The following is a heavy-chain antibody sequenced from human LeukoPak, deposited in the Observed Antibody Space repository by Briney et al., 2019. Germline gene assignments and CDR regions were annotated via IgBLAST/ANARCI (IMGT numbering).Heavy chain of an antibody. Sequence: GGSLRLSCAASGFTFSSYAMNWVRQAPGKGLEWVSGISGSGGSTYYADSVKGRFTISRDNSKNTLYLQMNSLRAEDTAVYYCAKDPYGGNSRYFDYWGQGTLVTVSS. D-gene: IGHD4-23*01. CDR1: GFTFSSYA. V-gene: IGHV3-23*01. CDR2: ISGSGGST. J-gene: IGHJ4*02. CDR3: AKDPYGGNSRYFDY.